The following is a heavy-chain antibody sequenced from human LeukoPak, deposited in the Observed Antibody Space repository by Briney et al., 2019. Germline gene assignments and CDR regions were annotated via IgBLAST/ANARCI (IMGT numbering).Heavy chain of an antibody. J-gene: IGHJ4*02. Sequence: GGSLRLSCAASGVTVSTNHMSWVRQASGKGLEWVSIVYSGGSTYYADSAKGRFTISRDNSKNTLYLQMNSLRAGDTAVYYCARDSSGLDYWGQGTLVTVSS. CDR2: VYSGGST. CDR1: GVTVSTNH. V-gene: IGHV3-66*01. CDR3: ARDSSGLDY. D-gene: IGHD2-15*01.